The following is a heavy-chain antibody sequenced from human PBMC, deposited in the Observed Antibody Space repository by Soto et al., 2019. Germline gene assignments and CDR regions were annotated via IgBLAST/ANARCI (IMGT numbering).Heavy chain of an antibody. CDR2: ISAYNGNT. Sequence: QVQLVQSGAEVKKPGASVKVSCKASGYTFTSYGISWVRQAPGQGLEWMGWISAYNGNTNYAQKLQGRVTRTTDTATSTAYMELRSVRSDDTAVYYCARAGLDSSGWYGRSVDLGYWGQGTLVTVSS. J-gene: IGHJ4*02. CDR3: ARAGLDSSGWYGRSVDLGY. V-gene: IGHV1-18*01. D-gene: IGHD6-19*01. CDR1: GYTFTSYG.